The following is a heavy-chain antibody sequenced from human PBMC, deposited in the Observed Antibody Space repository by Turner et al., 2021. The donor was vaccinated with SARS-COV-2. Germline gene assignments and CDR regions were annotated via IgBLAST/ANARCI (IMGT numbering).Heavy chain of an antibody. J-gene: IGHJ4*02. V-gene: IGHV1-2*02. Sequence: QVPLVQSGAEVKKPGASVKVSCKASGYTFTGYYMHWVRQAPGQGLEWMGWINPNSGGTNYAQKFQGRVTMTRDTSISTAYMELSRLRSDDTAVYYCARELAVFSMWEPQYYFDYWGQGTLVTVSS. D-gene: IGHD1-26*01. CDR1: GYTFTGYY. CDR2: INPNSGGT. CDR3: ARELAVFSMWEPQYYFDY.